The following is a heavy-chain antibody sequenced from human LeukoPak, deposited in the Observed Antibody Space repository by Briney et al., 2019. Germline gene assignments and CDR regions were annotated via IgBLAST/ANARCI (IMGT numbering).Heavy chain of an antibody. J-gene: IGHJ5*02. Sequence: SETLSLTCSVYGASFIGYYWSWSRQPPGKGLEWIGEISQSGSTNYNPSLKSRVTISVDTSKNQFSLKLSSVTAADTAVYYCAREGQYTWKFDPWGQGTLVIVSS. CDR3: AREGQYTWKFDP. CDR1: GASFIGYY. CDR2: ISQSGST. V-gene: IGHV4-34*01. D-gene: IGHD1-20*01.